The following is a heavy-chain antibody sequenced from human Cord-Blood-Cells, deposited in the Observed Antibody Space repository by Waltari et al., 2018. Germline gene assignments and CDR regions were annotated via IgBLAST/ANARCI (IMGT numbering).Heavy chain of an antibody. Sequence: QVQLVQSGAEVKKPGSSVKVSCKASGGTFSSYAISWVRQAPGQGLGWMVGFIPIFGTANYAQKFQGRVTITSDESTSTAYMELSSLRSEDTAVYYCARGVAAAGTSYYYYYMDVWGKGTTVTVSS. V-gene: IGHV1-69*01. J-gene: IGHJ6*03. D-gene: IGHD6-13*01. CDR3: ARGVAAAGTSYYYYYMDV. CDR1: GGTFSSYA. CDR2: FIPIFGTA.